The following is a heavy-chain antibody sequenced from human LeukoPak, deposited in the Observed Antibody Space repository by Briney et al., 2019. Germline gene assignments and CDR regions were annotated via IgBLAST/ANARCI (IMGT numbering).Heavy chain of an antibody. CDR3: AREPAVSGYYGMGV. Sequence: SETLSLTCTVSGGSICSFSWSWIRPPAGKGLEWIGRIYTSGSTNYNPSLKSRVAMSVDTSKNQFSLKLSSVTAADTAVYYCAREPAVSGYYGMGVWGQGTTVTVSS. J-gene: IGHJ6*02. V-gene: IGHV4-4*07. CDR2: IYTSGST. D-gene: IGHD6-19*01. CDR1: GGSICSFS.